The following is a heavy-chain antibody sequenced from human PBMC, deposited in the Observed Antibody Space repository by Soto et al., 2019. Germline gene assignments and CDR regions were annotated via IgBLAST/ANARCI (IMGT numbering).Heavy chain of an antibody. Sequence: TSETLSLTCFVSGGSVTSYHWSWIRQFPGKGLEWIAYTSYTGNTNYNPSLQSRVTISVDTSKNQFSLKLSSVTAADTAVYYCARGVPNWNGRGSLDYWGQGTLVTVSS. V-gene: IGHV4-59*02. CDR2: TSYTGNT. D-gene: IGHD1-1*01. CDR1: GGSVTSYH. CDR3: ARGVPNWNGRGSLDY. J-gene: IGHJ4*02.